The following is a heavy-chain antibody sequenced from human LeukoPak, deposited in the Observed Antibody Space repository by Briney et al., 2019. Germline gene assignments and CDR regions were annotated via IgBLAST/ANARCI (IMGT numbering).Heavy chain of an antibody. CDR2: IRYDGSNK. Sequence: GGSLRLSCAASGFTFSSFGMHWVRQAPGKGLEWAAFIRYDGSNKYYADSVKGRFTISRDNSKSTLYLQMSSLRAEDTAVYYCAKDFYQQLVQGYYFDYWGQGTLVAVSS. CDR3: AKDFYQQLVQGYYFDY. D-gene: IGHD6-6*01. J-gene: IGHJ4*02. CDR1: GFTFSSFG. V-gene: IGHV3-30*02.